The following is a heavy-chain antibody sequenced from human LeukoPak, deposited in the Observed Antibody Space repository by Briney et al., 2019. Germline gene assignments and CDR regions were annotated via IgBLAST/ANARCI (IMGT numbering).Heavy chain of an antibody. V-gene: IGHV3-21*01. Sequence: GGSLRLSCAASGFTFSSYSMNWVRQAPGKGLEWVSSISSSSSYIYYADSVKGRFTISRDNAKNSLYLQMNSLRAEDTAVYYCARDLGQYYDTSDNWFDPWGQGTLVTVSS. J-gene: IGHJ5*02. CDR1: GFTFSSYS. D-gene: IGHD3-22*01. CDR2: ISSSSSYI. CDR3: ARDLGQYYDTSDNWFDP.